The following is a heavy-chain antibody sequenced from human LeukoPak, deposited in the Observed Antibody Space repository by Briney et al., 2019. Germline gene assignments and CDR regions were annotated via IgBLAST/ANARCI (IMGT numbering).Heavy chain of an antibody. CDR3: ARDGYNWTPCDY. J-gene: IGHJ4*02. D-gene: IGHD5-24*01. Sequence: GGSLRLSCAASGFTFSSYSMNWVRQAPGKGLEWVSSISSSSSYIYYADSVKGRFTISRDNAKNSLYLQMNSLRAEDTAVYYCARDGYNWTPCDYWGQGTLVTVSS. V-gene: IGHV3-21*01. CDR1: GFTFSSYS. CDR2: ISSSSSYI.